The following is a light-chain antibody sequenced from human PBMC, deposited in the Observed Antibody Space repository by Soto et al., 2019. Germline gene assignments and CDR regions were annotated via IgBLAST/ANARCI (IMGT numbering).Light chain of an antibody. Sequence: DIQMTQSPASLSVSLGDRVTITCRASKTISTYLNWYQHKPGRAPKLLIYAASSXEXXVPSRFSGSGSGTDFILTISSLQXXDLATYYCQQSYSTPRDFGQGTRLEIK. CDR1: KTISTY. J-gene: IGKJ5*01. CDR3: QQSYSTPRD. CDR2: AAS. V-gene: IGKV1-39*01.